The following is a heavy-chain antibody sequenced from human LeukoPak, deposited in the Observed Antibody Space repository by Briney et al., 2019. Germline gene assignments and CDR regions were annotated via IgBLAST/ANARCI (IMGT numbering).Heavy chain of an antibody. V-gene: IGHV4-4*09. Sequence: SETLSLTCTVSVGSNNSYYWSWIRQPPGKGLEWIGYTHPSGNSNYSPSLKSRVTISIDTSRNQFSLKLSSVTAADTAVYYCARKAPKKGWFDPWGQGTLVTVSS. CDR1: VGSNNSYY. J-gene: IGHJ5*02. CDR3: ARKAPKKGWFDP. CDR2: THPSGNS.